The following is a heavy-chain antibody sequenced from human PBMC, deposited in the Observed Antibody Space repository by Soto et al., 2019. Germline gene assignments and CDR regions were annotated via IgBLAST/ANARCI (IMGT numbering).Heavy chain of an antibody. CDR2: ISTGGTYL. J-gene: IGHJ6*02. V-gene: IGHV3-21*06. D-gene: IGHD2-2*01. CDR3: VKGGEDITSPYGMDV. CDR1: GFSFRTHT. Sequence: PGGSLRLSCVASGFSFRTHTLVWVRQAPGKGLEWVSYISTGGTYLEYAHSVKGRFTISRDDAADSVFLQMNSLKGDDTAVYYCVKGGEDITSPYGMDVWGQGTTVTVYS.